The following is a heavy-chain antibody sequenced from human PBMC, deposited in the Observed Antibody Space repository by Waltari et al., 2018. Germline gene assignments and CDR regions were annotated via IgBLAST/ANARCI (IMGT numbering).Heavy chain of an antibody. CDR1: GFTFGSYW. V-gene: IGHV3-7*01. CDR3: VRSIDY. CDR2: IKPDGSEK. J-gene: IGHJ4*02. Sequence: EVQVVESGGDLVQPGGSLRLACAASGFTFGSYWMNWVRQAPGKGLEWVAVIKPDGSEKDYVDSVKGRFTISRDNAKNSLYLQMNNLRADDTGLYYCVRSIDYWGQGTLVTVSS.